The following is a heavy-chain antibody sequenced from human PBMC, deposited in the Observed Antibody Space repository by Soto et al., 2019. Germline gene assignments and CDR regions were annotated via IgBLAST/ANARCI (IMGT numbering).Heavy chain of an antibody. Sequence: GASVRVSCKASGDAFNSYAFSWVRQAPGQGLEWMGGIIPIFDTANYPQKLQGRVTISAGKATSTISMELSSLRSEDTAVYYCAREILGYCSGGSCYTDYWAPGTLVTV. CDR3: AREILGYCSGGSCYTDY. D-gene: IGHD2-15*01. V-gene: IGHV1-69*06. CDR1: GDAFNSYA. J-gene: IGHJ4*02. CDR2: IIPIFDTA.